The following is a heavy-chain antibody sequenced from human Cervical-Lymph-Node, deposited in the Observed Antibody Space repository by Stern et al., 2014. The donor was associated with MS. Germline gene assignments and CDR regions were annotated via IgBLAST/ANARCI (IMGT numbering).Heavy chain of an antibody. D-gene: IGHD5-18*01. Sequence: VQLGQSGSEVRKPGASVKVSFQASGYTFINYYIFWVRQATGLGLEWMVLVNPNNANTGHAQKFQGRVTMTRNTSISTGYMELSSLRSDDTTVYYCVRGGFSYGYGLDAWGQGTAVTVSS. V-gene: IGHV1-8*01. CDR2: VNPNNANT. CDR1: GYTFINYY. CDR3: VRGGFSYGYGLDA. J-gene: IGHJ6*02.